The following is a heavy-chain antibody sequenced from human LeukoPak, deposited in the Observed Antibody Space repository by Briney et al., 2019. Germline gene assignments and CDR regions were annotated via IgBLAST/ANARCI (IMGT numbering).Heavy chain of an antibody. CDR2: FTHSGST. D-gene: IGHD2-15*01. V-gene: IGHV4-34*01. CDR3: AREKSPDYCSGASCYFDY. Sequence: SETLSLTCAVYGGSFSGYYWSWIRQPPGKGLEWIGEFTHSGSTNYNPSLESRVIISVDTSKTQFSLRLSSVTAADTAVYYCAREKSPDYCSGASCYFDYWGQGTLVTVSP. CDR1: GGSFSGYY. J-gene: IGHJ4*02.